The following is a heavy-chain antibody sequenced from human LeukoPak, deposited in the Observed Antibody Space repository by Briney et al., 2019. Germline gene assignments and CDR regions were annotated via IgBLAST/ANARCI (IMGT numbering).Heavy chain of an antibody. V-gene: IGHV4-34*01. CDR3: AREVAVDTAMALFDY. J-gene: IGHJ4*02. D-gene: IGHD5-18*01. Sequence: SETLSLTCAVYGGSFSGYYWSWIRQPPGKGLEWIGEINHSGSTNYNPSLESRVTISVDTSKNQFSLKLSSVTAADTAVYYCAREVAVDTAMALFDYWGQGTLVTVSS. CDR2: INHSGST. CDR1: GGSFSGYY.